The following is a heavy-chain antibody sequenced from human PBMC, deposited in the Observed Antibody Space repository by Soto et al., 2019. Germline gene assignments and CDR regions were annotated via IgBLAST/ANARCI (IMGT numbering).Heavy chain of an antibody. CDR2: IYNSGIT. D-gene: IGHD3-9*01. J-gene: IGHJ4*02. CDR3: ARALGHFDWLFQRGYYFDY. Sequence: SETLSLTCTVSGGSISSGDYSWSWVRQSPGKGLEWIGHIYNSGITYYNPSLKSRVVISIDTSRNQFSLRLNSLTAADRAVYYCARALGHFDWLFQRGYYFDYWGQGTLVTVSS. CDR1: GGSISSGDYS. V-gene: IGHV4-30-4*01.